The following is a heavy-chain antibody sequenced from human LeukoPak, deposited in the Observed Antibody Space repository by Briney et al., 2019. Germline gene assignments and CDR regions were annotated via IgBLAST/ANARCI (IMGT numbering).Heavy chain of an antibody. D-gene: IGHD3-22*01. CDR3: ARGYYYDSSGYVFDY. V-gene: IGHV3-30*04. CDR1: GFTFSSYA. CDR2: ISYDGSGK. Sequence: GGSLRVSCAASGFTFSSYALHWVRQAPGKRLDWVALISYDGSGKYYADSVKGRFTISRDNSKNTLYLQMISLRPDDTAVYYCARGYYYDSSGYVFDYWGQGTLVTVSS. J-gene: IGHJ4*02.